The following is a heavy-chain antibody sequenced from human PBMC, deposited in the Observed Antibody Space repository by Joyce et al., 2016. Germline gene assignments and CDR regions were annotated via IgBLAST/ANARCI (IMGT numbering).Heavy chain of an antibody. CDR3: TRSLPHGDGDKKATDF. J-gene: IGHJ4*02. CDR2: IHAGSGVT. CDR1: GYTFTSYA. D-gene: IGHD4-17*01. Sequence: QVLLVQSGTAQTEPGASMTVSCKTSGYTFTSYAINWVRQAPGQGLEWMGRIHAGSGVTMYSQKFHDRVSISRDTSASTVCLEVRGLISADTATYYCTRSLPHGDGDKKATDFWGQGTLVTVSS. V-gene: IGHV1-3*05.